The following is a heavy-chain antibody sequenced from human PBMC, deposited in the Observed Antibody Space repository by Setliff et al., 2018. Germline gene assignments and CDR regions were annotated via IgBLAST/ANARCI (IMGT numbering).Heavy chain of an antibody. CDR2: ISHRGDT. CDR1: GGSLSAYY. CDR3: ARGGPYGDLDALDV. Sequence: SETLSLTCGVYGGSLSAYYWGWVRQSPGKGLEWIGEISHRGDTNYIPSLKSRVTMSVDTSKRQFSLRLSSVTGADTAVYYCARGGPYGDLDALDVWGQGTMVTVSS. V-gene: IGHV4-34*01. D-gene: IGHD4-17*01. J-gene: IGHJ3*01.